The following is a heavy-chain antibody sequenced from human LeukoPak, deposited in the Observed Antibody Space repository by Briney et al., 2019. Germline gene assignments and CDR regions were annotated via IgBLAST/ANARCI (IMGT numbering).Heavy chain of an antibody. J-gene: IGHJ5*02. D-gene: IGHD4-11*01. V-gene: IGHV3-7*04. CDR3: MRDTA. Sequence: GGSLRLSCAASGFXFSSYWISWVRQAPGKRLEWVANIKQDGSGKYYVDSVKGRFTISRDNAKNSLYLQMNSLRAEDTAVYYCMRDTAWGQGTLVTVSS. CDR2: IKQDGSGK. CDR1: GFXFSSYW.